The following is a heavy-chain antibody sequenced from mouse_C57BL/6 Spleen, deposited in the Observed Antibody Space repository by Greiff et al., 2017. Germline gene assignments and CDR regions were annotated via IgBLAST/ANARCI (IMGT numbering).Heavy chain of an antibody. J-gene: IGHJ2*01. Sequence: VQLMESGAELVRPGTSVKVSCKASGYAFTNYLIEWVKQRPGQGLEWIGVINPGSGGTNYNEKFKGKATLTADKSSSTAYMQLSSLTSEDSAVYFCARSGFYGSSYDYWGQGTTLTVSS. D-gene: IGHD1-1*01. CDR3: ARSGFYGSSYDY. CDR2: INPGSGGT. CDR1: GYAFTNYL. V-gene: IGHV1-54*01.